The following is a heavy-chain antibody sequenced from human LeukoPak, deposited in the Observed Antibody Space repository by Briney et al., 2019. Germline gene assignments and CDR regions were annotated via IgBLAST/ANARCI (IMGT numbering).Heavy chain of an antibody. CDR2: ISSNGGST. V-gene: IGHV3-64*01. Sequence: PGGSLRLSCAASGFTFSSYAMHWVRQAPGKGLEYVSAISSNGGSTYYANSVKGRFTISRDNSKNTLYLQMGSLRAEDMAVYYCAREYKGALGWFDPWGQGTLVTVSS. D-gene: IGHD1-1*01. CDR3: AREYKGALGWFDP. J-gene: IGHJ5*02. CDR1: GFTFSSYA.